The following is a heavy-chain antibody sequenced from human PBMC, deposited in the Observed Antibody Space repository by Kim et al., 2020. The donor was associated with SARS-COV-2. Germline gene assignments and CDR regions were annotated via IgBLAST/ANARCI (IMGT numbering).Heavy chain of an antibody. D-gene: IGHD3-3*01. CDR1: GFTFSSYA. J-gene: IGHJ5*02. CDR2: ISYDGSNK. Sequence: GGSLRLSCAASGFTFSSYAMHWVRQSPGKGLEWVAVISYDGSNKYYADSVKGRFTISRDNSKNTLELQMNSLRAEDTAVYYCARDLPLVATISGAEKLDPTGQGTLVTVSS. CDR3: ARDLPLVATISGAEKLDP. V-gene: IGHV3-30-3*01.